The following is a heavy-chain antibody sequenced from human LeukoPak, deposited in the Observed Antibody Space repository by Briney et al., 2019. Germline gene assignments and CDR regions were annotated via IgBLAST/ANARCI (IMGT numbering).Heavy chain of an antibody. CDR2: ISSYGSTI. V-gene: IGHV3-11*04. D-gene: IGHD5-24*01. CDR3: ARDRDGYSQFDY. CDR1: GFTFSDYY. Sequence: PGGSLRLSCAASGFTFSDYYMSWIRQAPGKGLEWVSYISSYGSTINYADSVKGRFTISRDNGKNSLYLQLSSLTAEDTAVHYCARDRDGYSQFDYWGQGTLVTVSS. J-gene: IGHJ4*02.